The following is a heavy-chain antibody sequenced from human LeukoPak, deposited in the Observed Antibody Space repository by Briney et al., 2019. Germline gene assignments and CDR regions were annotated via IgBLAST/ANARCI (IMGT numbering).Heavy chain of an antibody. CDR3: ARGYQLLYFYYYYYMDV. V-gene: IGHV1-46*01. CDR2: INPSGGST. Sequence: ASVKVSCKASGYTFTSYYMHWVRQAPGQGLEWMGIINPSGGSTSYAQKFQGRVTMTRDTSTSTVYMELSSLRSEDTAVYYCARGYQLLYFYYYYYMDVWGKGTTVTVSS. D-gene: IGHD2-2*02. CDR1: GYTFTSYY. J-gene: IGHJ6*03.